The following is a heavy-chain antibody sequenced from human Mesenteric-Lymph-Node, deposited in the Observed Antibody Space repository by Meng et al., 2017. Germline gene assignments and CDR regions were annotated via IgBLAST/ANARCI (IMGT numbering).Heavy chain of an antibody. J-gene: IGHJ3*01. CDR1: GFTFSDYY. CDR3: ARHYDYVWGTHRYPFDL. D-gene: IGHD3-16*02. V-gene: IGHV3-11*01. CDR2: ISSSGSTI. Sequence: GGSLRLSCAASGFTFSDYYMSWIRQAPGKGLEWVSYISSSGSTIYYADSVKGRFTISRDNAKNSLYLQMNSLRAEDTAVYYCARHYDYVWGTHRYPFDLWGQGTMVTVSS.